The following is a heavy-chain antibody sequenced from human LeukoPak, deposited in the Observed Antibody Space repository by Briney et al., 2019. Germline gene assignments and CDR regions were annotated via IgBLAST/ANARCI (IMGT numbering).Heavy chain of an antibody. CDR3: ARDLSSSDGSADP. CDR1: GFTFSSYS. V-gene: IGHV3-48*04. CDR2: ISSSGVTI. Sequence: GGSLRLSCAASGFTFSSYSMNWVRQAPGKGLEWVSYISSSGVTIYYADSVKGRFTISRDNAKNSLYLQMNSLRAEDTAVYYCARDLSSSDGSADPWGQGTLVTVSS. D-gene: IGHD3-10*01. J-gene: IGHJ5*02.